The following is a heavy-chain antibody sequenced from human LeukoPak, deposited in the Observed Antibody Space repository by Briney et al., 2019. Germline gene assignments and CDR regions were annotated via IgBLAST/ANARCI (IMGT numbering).Heavy chain of an antibody. J-gene: IGHJ3*02. Sequence: SETLSLTCTVSGGSISSYYWSWIRQPPGKGLEWIGYIYYSGSTNYNPSLKSRVTISVDTSKNQFSLKLSSVTAADTAVYYCAREGGGSLYAFDIWGQGTMVTVSS. D-gene: IGHD2-15*01. CDR3: AREGGGSLYAFDI. CDR2: IYYSGST. V-gene: IGHV4-59*12. CDR1: GGSISSYY.